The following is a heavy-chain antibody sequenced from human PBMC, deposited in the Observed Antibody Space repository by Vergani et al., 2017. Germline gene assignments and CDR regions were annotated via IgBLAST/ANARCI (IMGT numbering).Heavy chain of an antibody. D-gene: IGHD4-23*01. V-gene: IGHV3-11*01. Sequence: QVQLVESGGGLVKPGGSLRLSCAASGFTFSDYYMGWIRQAPGKGLEWVSYISDSGDIVYYADSVRGRFTISRDNANNSLFLQMKSLRDEDAAIYYCAMATAVVRGEIDYWGQGTLVTVSS. J-gene: IGHJ4*02. CDR1: GFTFSDYY. CDR3: AMATAVVRGEIDY. CDR2: ISDSGDIV.